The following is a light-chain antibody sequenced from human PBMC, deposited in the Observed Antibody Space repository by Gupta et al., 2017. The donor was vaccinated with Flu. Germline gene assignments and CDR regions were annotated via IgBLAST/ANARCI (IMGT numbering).Light chain of an antibody. CDR2: GNN. Sequence: RVTSSCSGSSSSIGRYYVYGYQQPPRTAPRHLIYGNNQRHSGVPDRFSGSKSGTSASLAISGLRSEDAADYYCAAWDDSLHGPVFGGGTKLTVL. CDR3: AAWDDSLHGPV. V-gene: IGLV1-47*01. J-gene: IGLJ2*01. CDR1: SSSIGRYY.